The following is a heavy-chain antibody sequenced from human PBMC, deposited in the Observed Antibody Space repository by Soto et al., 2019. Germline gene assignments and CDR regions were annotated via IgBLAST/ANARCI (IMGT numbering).Heavy chain of an antibody. CDR3: AQLLGGSYAFEI. CDR2: ISYDGSNR. CDR1: GFTFRNYP. V-gene: IGHV3-30-3*01. D-gene: IGHD1-26*01. Sequence: PGGSLRLSCAASGFTFRNYPMNWVRQAPDKGLEWAAVISYDGSNRDYADSVRGRFTISRDNSKNTLYLQMNSLRPEDTAVYYCAQLLGGSYAFEIWGQGTMVTVSS. J-gene: IGHJ3*02.